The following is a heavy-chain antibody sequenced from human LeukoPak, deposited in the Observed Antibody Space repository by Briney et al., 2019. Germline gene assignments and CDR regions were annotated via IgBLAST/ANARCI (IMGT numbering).Heavy chain of an antibody. CDR2: ISGSGGST. CDR3: AKDFGGIAAAGTVQH. V-gene: IGHV3-23*01. D-gene: IGHD6-13*01. CDR1: GFTFSSYA. J-gene: IGHJ1*01. Sequence: PGGSLRLSCAASGFTFSSYAMSWVRQPPGKGLEWVSAISGSGGSTYYADSVKGRFTISRDNSKNTLYLQMNSLRAEDTAVYYCAKDFGGIAAAGTVQHWGQGTLVTVSS.